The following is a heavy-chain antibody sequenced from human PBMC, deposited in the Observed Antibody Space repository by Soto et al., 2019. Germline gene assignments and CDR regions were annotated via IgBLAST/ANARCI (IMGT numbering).Heavy chain of an antibody. J-gene: IGHJ4*02. D-gene: IGHD5-12*01. Sequence: GGSQSVPCAAFGGTCSDYVRISTRNDPGKGLEWVSYISSSSSYTNYADSVKGRFTISRDNAKNSLYLQMNSLRAEDTAVYYCARPPRDGYNSYGYWGQGNLVTVSS. CDR2: ISSSSSYT. CDR3: ARPPRDGYNSYGY. CDR1: GGTCSDYV. V-gene: IGHV3-11*06.